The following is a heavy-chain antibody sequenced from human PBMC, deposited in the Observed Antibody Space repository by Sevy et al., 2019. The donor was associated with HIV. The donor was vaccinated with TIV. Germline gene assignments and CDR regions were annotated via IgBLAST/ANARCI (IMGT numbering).Heavy chain of an antibody. J-gene: IGHJ5*02. CDR1: GYTFTGYY. D-gene: IGHD2-2*01. CDR2: INPNSGGT. Sequence: ASVKVSCKASGYTFTGYYMHWVRQAPGQGLEWMGWINPNSGGTNYAQKFQGWVTMPRDTSISTAYMELSRLRSDDTAVYYCARGLPLVVPAANWFDPWGQGTLVTVSS. V-gene: IGHV1-2*04. CDR3: ARGLPLVVPAANWFDP.